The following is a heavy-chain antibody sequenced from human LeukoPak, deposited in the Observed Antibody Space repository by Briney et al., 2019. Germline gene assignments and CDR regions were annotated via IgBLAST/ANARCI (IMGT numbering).Heavy chain of an antibody. Sequence: ASVKVSCKASGYTFTGYYMHWVRQAPGQGLEWMGWINPNSGGTNYAQKFQGRVTMTRDTSISTAYMELSRLRSDDTAVYYCARRGLGSMVRGSLYYYYYGMDVWGQGTTVTVSS. CDR2: INPNSGGT. D-gene: IGHD3-10*01. V-gene: IGHV1-2*02. CDR3: ARRGLGSMVRGSLYYYYYGMDV. CDR1: GYTFTGYY. J-gene: IGHJ6*02.